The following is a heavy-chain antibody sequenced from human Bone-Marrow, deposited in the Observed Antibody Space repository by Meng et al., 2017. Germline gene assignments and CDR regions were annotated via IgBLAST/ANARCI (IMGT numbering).Heavy chain of an antibody. D-gene: IGHD3-22*01. CDR1: GGTFSSYA. CDR3: ARETHYYDSRYFDY. J-gene: IGHJ4*02. V-gene: IGHV1-69*06. Sequence: QVQVGECGAGGKEPGSPGKVSCKASGGTFSSYAISWVRQAPGQGLEWMGGIIPIFGTANYAQKFQGRVTITAVKSTSTAYMELSSLRSEDTAVYYCARETHYYDSRYFDYWGQGTLVTVSS. CDR2: IIPIFGTA.